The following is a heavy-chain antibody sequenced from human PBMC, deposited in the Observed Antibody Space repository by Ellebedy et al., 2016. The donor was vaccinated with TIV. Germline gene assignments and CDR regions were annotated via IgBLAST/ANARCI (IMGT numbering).Heavy chain of an antibody. J-gene: IGHJ5*02. D-gene: IGHD2-15*01. CDR2: ISYDGSNK. CDR1: GFTFTSYA. Sequence: GGSLRLSXAASGFTFTSYAMHWVRQAPGKGLEWVAVISYDGSNKYYADSVKGRFTISRDNSKNTLYLQMNSLRAEDTAVYYCARVRGDRILDWFDPWGQGTLVTVSS. CDR3: ARVRGDRILDWFDP. V-gene: IGHV3-30-3*01.